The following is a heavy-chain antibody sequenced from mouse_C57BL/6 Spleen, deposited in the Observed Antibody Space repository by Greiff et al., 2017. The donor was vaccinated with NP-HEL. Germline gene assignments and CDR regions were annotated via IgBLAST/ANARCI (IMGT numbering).Heavy chain of an antibody. CDR2: ISSGSSTI. CDR3: ARSDD. J-gene: IGHJ2*01. V-gene: IGHV5-17*01. CDR1: GFTFSDYG. Sequence: EVKLVESGGGLVKPGGSLKLSCAASGFTFSDYGVHWVRQAPEKGLEWVAYISSGSSTIYYADTVKGRFTISRDKAKNTLFLQMTSLRSEDTAMYYCARSDDWGQGTTLTVSS.